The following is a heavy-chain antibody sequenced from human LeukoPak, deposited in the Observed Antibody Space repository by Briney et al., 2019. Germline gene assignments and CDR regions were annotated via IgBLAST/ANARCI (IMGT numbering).Heavy chain of an antibody. V-gene: IGHV1-69*13. D-gene: IGHD1-26*01. CDR1: GGTFTSYA. CDR2: IIPISGTT. CDR3: ARKLRLGGNWFDP. Sequence: SVKVSCKTSGGTFTSYAITWVRQAPGQGLEWMGKIIPISGTTNYTQKFQGRVTFTADESTSTAYMELSSLRSEDTALYYCARKLRLGGNWFDPWGQGTLVTVSS. J-gene: IGHJ5*02.